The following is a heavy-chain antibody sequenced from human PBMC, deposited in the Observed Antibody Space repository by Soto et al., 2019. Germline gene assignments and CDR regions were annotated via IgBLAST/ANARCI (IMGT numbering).Heavy chain of an antibody. Sequence: GSLRLSCAASGFTVSSNYMSWVRQAPGKGLEWGSVIYSGGSTYYADSVKGRFTISRDNSKSTLYLHMNSLRAEDTAVYYCATGLMVRRVPKGAAFDICGQGPMVTVSS. CDR1: GFTVSSNY. V-gene: IGHV3-53*01. CDR2: IYSGGST. D-gene: IGHD3-10*01. J-gene: IGHJ3*02. CDR3: ATGLMVRRVPKGAAFDI.